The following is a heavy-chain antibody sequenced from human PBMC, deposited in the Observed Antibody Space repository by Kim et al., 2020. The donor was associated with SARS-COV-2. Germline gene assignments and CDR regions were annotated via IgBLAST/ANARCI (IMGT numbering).Heavy chain of an antibody. CDR2: T. CDR3: ARGEGGWVGDY. J-gene: IGHJ4*02. D-gene: IGHD5-12*01. Sequence: TNYNPSLKSRVTISVDTSTNQFSLKLSSVTAADTAVYYCARGEGGWVGDYWGQGTLVTVSS. V-gene: IGHV4-34*01.